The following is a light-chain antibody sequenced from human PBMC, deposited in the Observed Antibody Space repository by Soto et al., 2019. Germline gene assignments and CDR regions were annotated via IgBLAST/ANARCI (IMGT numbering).Light chain of an antibody. CDR3: QQRSNWPLT. CDR1: QSVSSN. CDR2: GGS. V-gene: IGKV3-15*01. J-gene: IGKJ4*01. Sequence: IVMTQSPATLSVSPGERATLSCRASQSVSSNLACYQKKTGKAPRPLIYGGSTRATGIPARLSGSGYGTELTLTISSMQYEDFAVYYCQQRSNWPLTFGGGTKVDIK.